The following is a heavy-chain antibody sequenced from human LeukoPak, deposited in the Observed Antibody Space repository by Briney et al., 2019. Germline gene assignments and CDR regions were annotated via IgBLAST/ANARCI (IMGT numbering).Heavy chain of an antibody. J-gene: IGHJ3*02. CDR1: GGTFSSYA. V-gene: IGHV1-46*01. D-gene: IGHD6-19*01. Sequence: GSSVKVSCKASGGTFSSYAISWVRQAPGQGLEWMGIIKPSGGSTSYAQEFQGRVTMTRDTSTSTVYMELSSLRSEDTAVYYCARDRPVAGSDAFDIWGQGTMVTVSS. CDR3: ARDRPVAGSDAFDI. CDR2: IKPSGGST.